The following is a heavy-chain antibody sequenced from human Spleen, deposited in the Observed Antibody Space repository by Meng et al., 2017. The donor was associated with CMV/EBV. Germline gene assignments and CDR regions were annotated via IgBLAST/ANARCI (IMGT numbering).Heavy chain of an antibody. CDR2: ISYGGINI. D-gene: IGHD1-7*01. CDR1: GFTFSSNT. J-gene: IGHJ4*02. Sequence: GESLKISCAASGFTFSSNTMHWVRREPGKGPEWVASISYGGINIHYADSVKGRFTISRDNSKNTLYLQMNSLRAEDTAVYYCAKRTGTTYGLGYWGQGTLVTVSS. V-gene: IGHV3-30*04. CDR3: AKRTGTTYGLGY.